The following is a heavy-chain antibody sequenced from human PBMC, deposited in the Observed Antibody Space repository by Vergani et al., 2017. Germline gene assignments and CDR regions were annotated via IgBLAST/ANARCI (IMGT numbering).Heavy chain of an antibody. V-gene: IGHV3-7*01. D-gene: IGHD1-26*01. Sequence: EVQLVESGGGLVQPGGSLRLSCAASGFTFSSYWMSWVRQAPGKGLEWVANIKEDGSEKYYVDSVKGRFTISRDNAKNSLYTQMNSLRAEDTAVYYCARERLLVWDFDQWGQGTLVTVSS. J-gene: IGHJ4*02. CDR1: GFTFSSYW. CDR2: IKEDGSEK. CDR3: ARERLLVWDFDQ.